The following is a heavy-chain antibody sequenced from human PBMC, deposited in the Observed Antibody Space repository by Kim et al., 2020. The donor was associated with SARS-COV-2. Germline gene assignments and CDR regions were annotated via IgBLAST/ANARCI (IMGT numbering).Heavy chain of an antibody. CDR2: INHSGST. J-gene: IGHJ4*02. D-gene: IGHD2-15*01. CDR1: GGSFSGYY. V-gene: IGHV4-34*01. CDR3: AREYCSGGSCYSN. Sequence: SETLSLTCAVYGGSFSGYYWSWIRQPPGKGLEWIGEINHSGSTNYNPSLKSRVTISVDTSKNQFSLKLSSVTAADTAVYYCAREYCSGGSCYSNWGQGTLVTVSS.